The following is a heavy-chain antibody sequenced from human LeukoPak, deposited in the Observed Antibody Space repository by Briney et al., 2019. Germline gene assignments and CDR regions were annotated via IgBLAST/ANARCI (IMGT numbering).Heavy chain of an antibody. Sequence: KAGGSLRLSCAASGFTFSSYSMNWVRQAPGKGLEWVSSISSSSSYIYYADSVKGRFTISRDNAKNSLYLQMNSLRAEDTAVYYCARDRWELPSYFDYWGQGTLVTVSP. CDR2: ISSSSSYI. CDR1: GFTFSSYS. J-gene: IGHJ4*02. D-gene: IGHD1-26*01. V-gene: IGHV3-21*01. CDR3: ARDRWELPSYFDY.